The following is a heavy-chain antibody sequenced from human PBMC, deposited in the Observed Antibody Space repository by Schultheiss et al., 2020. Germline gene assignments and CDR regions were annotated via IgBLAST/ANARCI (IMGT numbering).Heavy chain of an antibody. J-gene: IGHJ6*02. CDR2: ISASGST. D-gene: IGHD3-10*01. Sequence: SETLSLTCTVTGDSISRGSFYWSWIRQPAGKGLEWIGRISASGSTNYNPSLKSRVTISVDTSKNQFSLKLSSVTAADTAVYYCARAMVGFGELSYYYYYGMDVWGQGTTVTVSS. V-gene: IGHV4-61*02. CDR1: GDSISRGSFY. CDR3: ARAMVGFGELSYYYYYGMDV.